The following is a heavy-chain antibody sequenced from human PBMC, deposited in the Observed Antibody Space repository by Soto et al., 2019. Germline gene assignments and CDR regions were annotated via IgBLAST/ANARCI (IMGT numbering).Heavy chain of an antibody. CDR3: AKDQHCRVSKCFGDPDV. J-gene: IGHJ6*03. V-gene: IGHV1-69*08. Sequence: HVQLLQSGAEVKMPGSSVKVSCHASGDTFSTHTITWVRQAPGQGLEWVGRIIPLLGLTDYAQKFQVRVVITADKSSSTTYKVLRRLRSEDTALYYCAKDQHCRVSKCFGDPDVWGTGTWVTVSS. CDR2: IIPLLGLT. D-gene: IGHD2-21*01. CDR1: GDTFSTHT.